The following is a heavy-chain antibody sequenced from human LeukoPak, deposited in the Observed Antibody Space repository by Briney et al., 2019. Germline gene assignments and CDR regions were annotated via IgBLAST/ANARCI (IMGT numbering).Heavy chain of an antibody. Sequence: SETLSLTCAVSGVSISSSDSYWGWIRQPPGKGLEWIGSIYYSGNTYYNASLKSQVSISIDTSKNQFSLRLTSVTAADTAVYYCARQTGSGLFILPGGQGTLVTVSS. V-gene: IGHV4-39*01. J-gene: IGHJ4*02. CDR3: ARQTGSGLFILP. CDR2: IYYSGNT. D-gene: IGHD3/OR15-3a*01. CDR1: GVSISSSDSY.